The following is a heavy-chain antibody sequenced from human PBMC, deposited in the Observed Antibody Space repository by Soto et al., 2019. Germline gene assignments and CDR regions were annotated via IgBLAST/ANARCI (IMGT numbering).Heavy chain of an antibody. V-gene: IGHV3-23*01. CDR3: AKLGSSSWSPHYYFDY. D-gene: IGHD2-2*01. CDR1: GFTFNNYA. J-gene: IGHJ4*02. CDR2: ITDSGSDT. Sequence: GSLRLSCAASGFTFNNYAMGWVRQAPGKGLEWVSAITDSGSDTYYVDSVKGRFTISRDNSKNTVYLQMNSLRAEDTALYYCAKLGSSSWSPHYYFDYWGQGTLVTAPQ.